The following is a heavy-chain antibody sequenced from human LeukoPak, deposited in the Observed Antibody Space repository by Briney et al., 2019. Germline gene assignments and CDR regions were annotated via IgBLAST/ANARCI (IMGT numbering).Heavy chain of an antibody. CDR3: AKDRILDFWSGYAFDY. Sequence: PGGSLRLSCAASGFTFNSYDMSWVRQAPGKGLEWVSAISGSGGSRYYADSMKGRFTISRDNSKNTLYLQMNSLRAEDTAVYYCAKDRILDFWSGYAFDYWGQGTLVTVSS. D-gene: IGHD3-3*01. CDR1: GFTFNSYD. CDR2: ISGSGGSR. J-gene: IGHJ4*02. V-gene: IGHV3-23*01.